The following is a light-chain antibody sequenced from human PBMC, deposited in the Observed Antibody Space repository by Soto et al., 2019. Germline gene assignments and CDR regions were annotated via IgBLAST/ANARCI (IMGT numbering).Light chain of an antibody. Sequence: EIVLTQSPATLSLSPGERATLSCRASQSVSSYLAWYQQKPGQAPRLLMYDASNRATGIPARFSGSGSGTDFTLTTNSLEPEAFAVYYCQQRSIWPLTFGGGTKVEIK. CDR3: QQRSIWPLT. CDR2: DAS. V-gene: IGKV3-11*01. CDR1: QSVSSY. J-gene: IGKJ4*01.